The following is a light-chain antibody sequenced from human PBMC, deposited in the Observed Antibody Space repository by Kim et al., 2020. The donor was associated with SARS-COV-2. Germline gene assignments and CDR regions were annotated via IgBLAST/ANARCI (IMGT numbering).Light chain of an antibody. V-gene: IGKV1-39*01. CDR3: QQSYLTPLT. CDR2: AAS. Sequence: ASVGDRVNITCRASQSINTFLNWYQQKPGKAPNLLIYAASSLQTGVPSRFSGSGSGTEFTLTISSLQPEDFASYYCQQSYLTPLTFGGGTKVDIK. CDR1: QSINTF. J-gene: IGKJ4*01.